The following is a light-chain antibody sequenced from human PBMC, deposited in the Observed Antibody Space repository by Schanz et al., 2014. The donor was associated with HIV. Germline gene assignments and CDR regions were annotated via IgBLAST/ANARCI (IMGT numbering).Light chain of an antibody. CDR3: LHYATSPKWSEWT. CDR1: QDISSD. Sequence: EIVMTQSPATLSVSPGERATLSCRASQDISSDLAWYHQKPGQAPRLLIYAASSRATGIPDRFSGGGSGTDFTLTISRLEPEDFAIYYCLHYATSPKWSEWTFGQGTKVEIK. J-gene: IGKJ1*01. CDR2: AAS. V-gene: IGKV3-20*01.